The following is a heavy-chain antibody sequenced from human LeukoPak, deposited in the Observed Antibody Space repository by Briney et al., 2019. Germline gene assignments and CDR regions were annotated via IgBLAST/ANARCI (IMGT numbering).Heavy chain of an antibody. V-gene: IGHV1-2*02. D-gene: IGHD3-10*01. J-gene: IGHJ4*02. CDR3: AREDGAGSPIDY. Sequence: EASVKVSCKASGYTFTGYYMHWVRQAPGQGLEWMGWINPNSGGTNYAQKFQGRVTMTRDTSISTAYMELSRLRSDDTAVYYCAREDGAGSPIDYWGQGTLVTVSS. CDR2: INPNSGGT. CDR1: GYTFTGYY.